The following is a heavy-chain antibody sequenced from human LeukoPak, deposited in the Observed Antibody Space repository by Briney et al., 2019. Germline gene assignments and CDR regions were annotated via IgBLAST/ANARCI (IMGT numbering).Heavy chain of an antibody. D-gene: IGHD3-3*01. CDR2: INSDGSST. Sequence: GGFLRLSCAASGFTFSSYWMHWVRQAPGKGLVWVSRINSDGSSTSYADSVKGRFTISRDNAKNTLYLQMNSLRAEDTAVYYCARERGDFWSGYYTSLGYWGQGTLVTVSS. J-gene: IGHJ4*02. V-gene: IGHV3-74*01. CDR3: ARERGDFWSGYYTSLGY. CDR1: GFTFSSYW.